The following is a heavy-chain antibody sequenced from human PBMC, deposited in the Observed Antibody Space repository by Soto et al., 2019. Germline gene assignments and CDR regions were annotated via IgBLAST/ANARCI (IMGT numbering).Heavy chain of an antibody. V-gene: IGHV3-23*01. Sequence: EVQLLESGGGLVQPGGSLRLSCAASGFTFSSYAMSWVRQAPGKGLEWVSAISGSGGSTYYENSVKGQFTIARDNSKNTLYLQLNILRAEDTAVYYCAESQPNPKGYNSGWYWGAIDYWGQGTLVTVSS. CDR1: GFTFSSYA. CDR3: AESQPNPKGYNSGWYWGAIDY. CDR2: ISGSGGST. D-gene: IGHD6-19*01. J-gene: IGHJ4*02.